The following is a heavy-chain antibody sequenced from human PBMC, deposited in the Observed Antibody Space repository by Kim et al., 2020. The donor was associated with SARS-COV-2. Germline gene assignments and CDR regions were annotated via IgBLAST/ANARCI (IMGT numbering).Heavy chain of an antibody. CDR1: GGSFSVYS. D-gene: IGHD5-18*01. V-gene: IGHV4-34*01. CDR2: INHSGSP. Sequence: SETLSLTCAVYGGSFSVYSWSWIRQPPGKGLEWMGEINHSGSPTYHPYLKSGVTITLAKSKNQLPWKLSSGTAADTTVYYCGRIRGYTYVYAYWGQGTL. CDR3: GRIRGYTYVYAY. J-gene: IGHJ1*01.